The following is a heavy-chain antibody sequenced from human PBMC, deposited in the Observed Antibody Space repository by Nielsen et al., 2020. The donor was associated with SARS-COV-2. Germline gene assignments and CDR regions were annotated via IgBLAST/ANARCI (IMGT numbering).Heavy chain of an antibody. D-gene: IGHD1-26*01. J-gene: IGHJ4*02. V-gene: IGHV3-30*04. Sequence: WIRQPPGKGLEWVAVISYDGSFDKYGGAVKGRFTISRDNSKNTLYLQMDNLRVEDTAVYYCSREGDSPHLNVWGQGALVTVSS. CDR3: SREGDSPHLNV. CDR2: ISYDGSFD.